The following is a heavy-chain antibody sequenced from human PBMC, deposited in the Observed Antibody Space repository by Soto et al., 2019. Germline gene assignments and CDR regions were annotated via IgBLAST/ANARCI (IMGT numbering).Heavy chain of an antibody. Sequence: QVQLVESGGGVVQPWRSLRLSCAASGFTFSSYAMHWVRQAPGKGLEWVAVISYDGSNKYYADSVKGRFTISRDNSKNTLYLQMTSLRAEDTAVYYCARERQQPDVWGHLTTVTVSS. CDR3: ARERQQPDV. CDR1: GFTFSSYA. CDR2: ISYDGSNK. J-gene: IGHJ6*02. D-gene: IGHD6-13*01. V-gene: IGHV3-30-3*01.